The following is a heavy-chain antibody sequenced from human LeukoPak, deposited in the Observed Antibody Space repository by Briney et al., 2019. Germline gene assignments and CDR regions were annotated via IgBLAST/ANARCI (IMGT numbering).Heavy chain of an antibody. CDR2: ISHSGYT. V-gene: IGHV4-34*01. D-gene: IGHD4-17*01. J-gene: IGHJ4*02. CDR3: TRMTTGHDY. CDR1: GVSFHDYY. Sequence: KSSEPLSLPCGVSGVSFHDYYWSWVRQSPGKGLEWIGEISHSGYTNHSPSLKSRVTLSIDKSKKQFSLKLRSVTVADSGIYYCTRMTTGHDYWGQGTLVTVSS.